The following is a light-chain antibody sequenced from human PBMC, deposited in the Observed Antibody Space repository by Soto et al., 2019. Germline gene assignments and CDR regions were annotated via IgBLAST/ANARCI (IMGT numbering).Light chain of an antibody. CDR2: ENN. CDR3: QSYDSKNVV. V-gene: IGLV6-57*04. J-gene: IGLJ3*02. Sequence: NFMLTQPHSVSESPGKTVTISCTRSSGSVASNHVQWYQQRPGSAPTTLLYENNQRPSGVPDRFSGSVDSSSNSASLTISGLKTEDAADYYCQSYDSKNVVFGGGTKLTVL. CDR1: SGSVASNH.